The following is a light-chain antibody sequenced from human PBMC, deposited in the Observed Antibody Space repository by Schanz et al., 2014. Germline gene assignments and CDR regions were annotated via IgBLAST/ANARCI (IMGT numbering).Light chain of an antibody. V-gene: IGLV1-51*01. CDR1: TSNIGSNF. Sequence: QSVLTQPPSVSAAPGQKVTISCSGNTSNIGSNFVSWYQHLPGTAPKLLILANNERPSGIPDRFSGSKSGTSATLDITGLQTGDEADYFCGTWDTSLTVVMSGAGTKLTVL. J-gene: IGLJ3*02. CDR2: ANN. CDR3: GTWDTSLTVVM.